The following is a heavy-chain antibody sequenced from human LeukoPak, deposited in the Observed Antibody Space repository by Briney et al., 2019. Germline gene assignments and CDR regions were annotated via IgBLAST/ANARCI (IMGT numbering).Heavy chain of an antibody. CDR3: ARNGRPIVVEWYFDL. J-gene: IGHJ2*01. V-gene: IGHV3-20*04. D-gene: IGHD3-22*01. CDR1: GFTFSTYG. CDR2: INWNGGST. Sequence: GGSLRLSCAASGFTFSTYGMSWVRQAPGKGLEWVSDINWNGGSTGYADSVKGRFTISRDNAKNSLYLQMNSLRAEDTALYYCARNGRPIVVEWYFDLWGRGTLVTVSS.